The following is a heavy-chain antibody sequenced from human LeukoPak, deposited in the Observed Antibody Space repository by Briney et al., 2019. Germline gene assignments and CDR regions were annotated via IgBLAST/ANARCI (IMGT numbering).Heavy chain of an antibody. CDR2: INPNSGGT. J-gene: IGHJ6*02. V-gene: IGHV1-2*02. CDR3: ASPLNYYYYGMDV. CDR1: GGTFSSYA. Sequence: GASVKVSCKASGGTFSSYAISWVRQAPGQGLEWMGWINPNSGGTNYAQKFQGRVTMTRDTSISTAYMELSRLRSDDTAVYYCASPLNYYYYGMDVWGQGTTVTVSS.